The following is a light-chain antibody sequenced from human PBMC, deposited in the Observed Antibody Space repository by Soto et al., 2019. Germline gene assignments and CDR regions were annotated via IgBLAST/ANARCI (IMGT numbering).Light chain of an antibody. CDR2: KAS. Sequence: DIQMTQSPSTLSASVGDRVTITCRASQSISSWLAWYQQKPGKAPKLLIYKASSLESGVPSRFSGSGSGTEFTLTISSLQPDDFATYYCQQYNSPPHFGQGTKLEIK. CDR1: QSISSW. J-gene: IGKJ2*01. V-gene: IGKV1-5*03. CDR3: QQYNSPPH.